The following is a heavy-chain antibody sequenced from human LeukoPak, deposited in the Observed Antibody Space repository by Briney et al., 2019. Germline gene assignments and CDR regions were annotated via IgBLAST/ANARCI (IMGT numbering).Heavy chain of an antibody. CDR1: GFTFSSYA. Sequence: GGSLRLSCAASGFTFSSYAMSWVRQAPGKGLEWVSAISGSGGSTYYADSVKGRFTTSRDNSKNTLYLQMNSLRTEDTAVYYCARDHDSSGYYYFDYWGQGTLVTVSS. V-gene: IGHV3-23*01. J-gene: IGHJ4*02. D-gene: IGHD3-22*01. CDR2: ISGSGGST. CDR3: ARDHDSSGYYYFDY.